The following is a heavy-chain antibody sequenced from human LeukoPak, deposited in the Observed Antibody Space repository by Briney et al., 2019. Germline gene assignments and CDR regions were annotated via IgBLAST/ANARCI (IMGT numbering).Heavy chain of an antibody. V-gene: IGHV4-31*03. D-gene: IGHD6-6*01. Sequence: SETLSLTCTVSGGSISSDGYYWSWIRQHPGKGLEWIGYIYYSGGTYYNPSLKSRVTISVDTSKIQFSLRLSPVTAADTAVYYCARGGSSSGLGSFDYWGQGTLVTVSS. CDR2: IYYSGGT. CDR1: GGSISSDGYY. CDR3: ARGGSSSGLGSFDY. J-gene: IGHJ4*02.